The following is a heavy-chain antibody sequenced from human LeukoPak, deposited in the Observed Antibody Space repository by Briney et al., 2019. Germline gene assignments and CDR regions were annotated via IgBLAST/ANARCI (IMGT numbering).Heavy chain of an antibody. D-gene: IGHD4-23*01. Sequence: GGSLRLSCAASGFTFSSYGMHWVRQAPGKGLEWVAVISYDGSNKYYAESVKGRFTISRDNSKNTLYLQMNSLRAEDTAVYYCARSYGGNSANWYFDLWGRGTLVTVSS. V-gene: IGHV3-30*03. CDR3: ARSYGGNSANWYFDL. CDR2: ISYDGSNK. J-gene: IGHJ2*01. CDR1: GFTFSSYG.